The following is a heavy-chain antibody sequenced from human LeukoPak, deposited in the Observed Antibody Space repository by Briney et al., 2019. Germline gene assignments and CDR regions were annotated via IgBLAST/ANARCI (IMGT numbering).Heavy chain of an antibody. CDR2: ISYDGSNK. CDR1: GFTFSSYA. Sequence: PGGSLRLSCAASGFTFSSYAMHWVRQAPGKGLEWVAVISYDGSNKYYADSVKGRFTISRDNSKNTLYLQMNSLRAEDTAVYYCARIDRFDYWGQGTLVTVPS. J-gene: IGHJ4*02. D-gene: IGHD3-22*01. V-gene: IGHV3-30-3*01. CDR3: ARIDRFDY.